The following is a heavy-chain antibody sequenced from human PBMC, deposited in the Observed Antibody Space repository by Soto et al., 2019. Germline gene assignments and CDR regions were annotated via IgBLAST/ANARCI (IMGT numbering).Heavy chain of an antibody. CDR2: FDPEDGET. Sequence: ASVKVSCKVSGYTLTELSMHWVRQAPGKGLEWMGGFDPEDGETIYAQKFQGRVTMTGDTSTDTAYMELSSLRSEDTAVYYCATRRVVVTHLDYWGQGTLVTVSS. CDR1: GYTLTELS. CDR3: ATRRVVVTHLDY. J-gene: IGHJ4*02. D-gene: IGHD2-15*01. V-gene: IGHV1-24*01.